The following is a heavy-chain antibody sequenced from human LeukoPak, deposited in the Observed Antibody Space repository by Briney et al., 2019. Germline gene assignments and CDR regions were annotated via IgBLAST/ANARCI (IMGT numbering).Heavy chain of an antibody. D-gene: IGHD3-3*01. Sequence: GGSLRLSCAASGFTFSSYSMNWVRQAPGKGLEWVSSISSSSSYIYYADSVKGRFTISRDNAKNSLYLQMNSLRAEDTAVYYCAREGITIFGVVTYYFDYWGQGTLVTVSS. CDR1: GFTFSSYS. V-gene: IGHV3-21*01. CDR3: AREGITIFGVVTYYFDY. CDR2: ISSSSSYI. J-gene: IGHJ4*02.